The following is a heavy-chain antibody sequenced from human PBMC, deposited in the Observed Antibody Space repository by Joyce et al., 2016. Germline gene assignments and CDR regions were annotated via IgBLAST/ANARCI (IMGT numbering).Heavy chain of an antibody. J-gene: IGHJ4*02. CDR2: IYYSGST. CDR3: ARMREWLRFRYFDY. CDR1: GGSISGGDFY. V-gene: IGHV4-31*03. Sequence: QVQLQESGQGLVKPSQTLSLTCTVSGGSISGGDFYWTWIRQHPGTGLELIGNIYYSGSTYYNPSLMSRISMSVDRSKNHFSLRLNSATAADTALYKCARMREWLRFRYFDYWGQGILVTVSS. D-gene: IGHD5-12*01.